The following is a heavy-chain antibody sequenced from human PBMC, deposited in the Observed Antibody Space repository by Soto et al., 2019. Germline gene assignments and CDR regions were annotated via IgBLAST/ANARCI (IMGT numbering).Heavy chain of an antibody. CDR1: GFSFSNYA. Sequence: EVQLLVSGGGSVQPGGSLRLSCAASGFSFSNYAMSWVRQAPGTGLEWVSAIDSGGGSTYYAASVKGRFSISRDKYMNTLYLQMNSLRAEDTAIYYCTKEHSNYPYSWFDTWGQGTLFTVSS. D-gene: IGHD4-4*01. J-gene: IGHJ5*02. CDR2: IDSGGGST. V-gene: IGHV3-23*01. CDR3: TKEHSNYPYSWFDT.